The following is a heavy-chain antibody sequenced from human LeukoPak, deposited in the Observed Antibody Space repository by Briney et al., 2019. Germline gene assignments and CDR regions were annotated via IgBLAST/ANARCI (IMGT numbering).Heavy chain of an antibody. CDR3: ARAVYSSWYGYIDY. CDR2: IYHSGST. D-gene: IGHD6-13*01. CDR1: GGSISSGGYS. V-gene: IGHV4-30-2*01. Sequence: SETLSPTCAVSGGSISSGGYSWSWIRQPPGKGLEWIGYIYHSGSTYYNPSLKSRVTISVDRSKNQFSLKLSSVTAADTAVYYCARAVYSSWYGYIDYWGQGTLVTVSS. J-gene: IGHJ4*02.